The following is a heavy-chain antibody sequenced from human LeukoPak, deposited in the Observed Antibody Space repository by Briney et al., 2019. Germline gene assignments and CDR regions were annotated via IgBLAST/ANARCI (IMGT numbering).Heavy chain of an antibody. CDR2: ISDSGDST. J-gene: IGHJ6*02. CDR1: GFTFSNYA. D-gene: IGHD3-10*01. Sequence: GGALRLSCAASGFTFSNYAMSWLRPAPGKGLDGVSTISDSGDSTYYADSVKGRFTISRDNYKNTLYLQMDSLRAEDAAIYYCAKVPYSDYGSGRPPFMDVWGQGTTVAVSS. CDR3: AKVPYSDYGSGRPPFMDV. V-gene: IGHV3-23*01.